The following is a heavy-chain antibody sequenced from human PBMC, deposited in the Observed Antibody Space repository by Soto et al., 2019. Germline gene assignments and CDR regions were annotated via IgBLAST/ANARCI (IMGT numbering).Heavy chain of an antibody. D-gene: IGHD4-17*01. CDR1: GFTFSGYG. Sequence: QVQLVESGGGVVQPGRSLRLSCAASGFTFSGYGMHWVRQAPDKGLEWVAVISNDGSNKYYADSVKGRFTISRDNSKNTLYLQMNSLRAEDTAVYYCAKSFRVETTTLTTAYFDYWGQGSLVTVSS. V-gene: IGHV3-30*18. CDR2: ISNDGSNK. CDR3: AKSFRVETTTLTTAYFDY. J-gene: IGHJ4*02.